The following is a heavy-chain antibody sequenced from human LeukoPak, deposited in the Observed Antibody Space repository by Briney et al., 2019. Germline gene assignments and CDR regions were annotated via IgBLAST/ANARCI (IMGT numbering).Heavy chain of an antibody. CDR2: IVVGSGNT. CDR1: GFTFTSSA. D-gene: IGHD2-2*01. V-gene: IGHV1-58*01. CDR3: AALSPYCSSTSCSTYDAFDI. Sequence: TSVKVSCKASGFTFTSSAVQWVRQARGQRLEWIGWIVVGSGNTNYAQKFQGRVTITRDMSTSTAYMELSSLRSEDTAVYYCAALSPYCSSTSCSTYDAFDIRGQGTMVTVSS. J-gene: IGHJ3*02.